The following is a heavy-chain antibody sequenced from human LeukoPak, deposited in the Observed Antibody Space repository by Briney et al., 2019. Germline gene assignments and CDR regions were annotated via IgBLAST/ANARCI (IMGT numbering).Heavy chain of an antibody. Sequence: PSETLSLTCTVSGGSISSGSYYWSWIRQPAGKGLEWIGRIYTSGSTNYNPSLKSRVTISVDASKNQFSLKLSSVTAADTAVYYCARYYYGSGSYFNWFDPWGQGTLVTVSS. D-gene: IGHD3-10*01. CDR2: IYTSGST. J-gene: IGHJ5*02. V-gene: IGHV4-61*02. CDR3: ARYYYGSGSYFNWFDP. CDR1: GGSISSGSYY.